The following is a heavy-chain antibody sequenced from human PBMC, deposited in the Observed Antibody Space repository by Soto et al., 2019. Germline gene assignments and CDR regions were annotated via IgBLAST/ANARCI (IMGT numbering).Heavy chain of an antibody. V-gene: IGHV4-28*01. CDR2: IYYSGTT. CDR3: ARREIQGPIDY. Sequence: QVQLQESGPGLVKPSATLSLTGAVSGYSISSSTWWGWTRQPPGKGLEWFGYIYYSGTTYYTPSLKSRVTMSVDTSKNQFSLKLTSVTAVDTAVYYCARREIQGPIDYWGQGTLVTVSS. J-gene: IGHJ4*02. D-gene: IGHD1-26*01. CDR1: GYSISSSTW.